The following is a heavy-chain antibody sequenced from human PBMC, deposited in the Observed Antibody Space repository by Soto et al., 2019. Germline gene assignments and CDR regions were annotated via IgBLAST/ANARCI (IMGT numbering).Heavy chain of an antibody. CDR2: ISDDGSTT. Sequence: GGSLRLSCEVSGLTFSAYWMHWVRQVPGKGLIWASRISDDGSTTTYADSVKGRFTISRDNAKNTLYLQMNSLRADDTGLYYCTRGPRVSSTGTGAHWGQGTLVTVSS. J-gene: IGHJ4*02. V-gene: IGHV3-74*01. D-gene: IGHD1-1*01. CDR3: TRGPRVSSTGTGAH. CDR1: GLTFSAYW.